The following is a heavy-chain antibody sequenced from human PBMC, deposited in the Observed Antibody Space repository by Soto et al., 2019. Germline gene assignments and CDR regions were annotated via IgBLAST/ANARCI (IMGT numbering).Heavy chain of an antibody. V-gene: IGHV1-69*12. CDR2: IIPIFGTA. Sequence: QVQLVQSGAEVKKPGSSVKVSCKASGGTFSSYAISWVRQAPGQGLEWMGGIIPIFGTANYAQKFQGRVTITADESPGPAYLGPSSLRSEDTAGDYWAGGWVRELPWFDPWGQGTLVTVSS. D-gene: IGHD3-10*01. J-gene: IGHJ5*02. CDR3: AGGWVRELPWFDP. CDR1: GGTFSSYA.